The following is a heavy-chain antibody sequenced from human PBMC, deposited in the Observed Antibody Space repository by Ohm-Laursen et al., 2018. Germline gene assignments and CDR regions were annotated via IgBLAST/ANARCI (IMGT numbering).Heavy chain of an antibody. D-gene: IGHD3-3*01. J-gene: IGHJ4*02. CDR1: GFTFHDYA. CDR2: INWNSGSI. V-gene: IGHV3-9*01. CDR3: AKSSGVALEY. Sequence: SLRLSCTASGFTFHDYAMHWVRQAPGKGLEWVSGINWNSGSIDYADSVKGRFTISRDNAKNSLYLQMNSLRAEDTALYYCAKSSGVALEYWGQGALVTVSS.